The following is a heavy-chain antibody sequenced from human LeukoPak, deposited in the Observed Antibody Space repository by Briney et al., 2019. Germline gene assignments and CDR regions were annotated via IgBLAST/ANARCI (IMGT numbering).Heavy chain of an antibody. J-gene: IGHJ3*02. Sequence: GSLRLSCAASGFTFSSYAMSWVRQAPGKGLEWVSAISGSGGSTYYADSVKGRFTISRDNSKNTLYLQMNSLRAEDTAVYYCAKDLGHEGAFDIWGQGTMVTVSS. CDR1: GFTFSSYA. V-gene: IGHV3-23*01. CDR2: ISGSGGST. CDR3: AKDLGHEGAFDI.